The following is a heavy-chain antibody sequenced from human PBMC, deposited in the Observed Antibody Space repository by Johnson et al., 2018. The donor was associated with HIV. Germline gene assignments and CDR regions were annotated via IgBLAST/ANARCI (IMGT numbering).Heavy chain of an antibody. D-gene: IGHD2-21*02. CDR1: AFTFASYG. CDR2: IRSDGSTT. J-gene: IGHJ3*02. Sequence: VQLVESGGGVVQPGGSLRLSCAASAFTFASYGMHWVRQAPGKGLEWVAFIRSDGSTTYYADSVKGRFTISRDNSKNTLYLQMNSLGAEDTAVYYCARGRRVGMLVVTERFDAFDIWGQGTMVTVSS. V-gene: IGHV3-30*02. CDR3: ARGRRVGMLVVTERFDAFDI.